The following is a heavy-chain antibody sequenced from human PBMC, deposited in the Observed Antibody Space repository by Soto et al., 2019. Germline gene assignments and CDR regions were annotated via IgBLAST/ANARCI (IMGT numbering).Heavy chain of an antibody. J-gene: IGHJ6*03. CDR1: GDSISNNNFY. D-gene: IGHD3-10*01. Sequence: SETLSLTCNVSGDSISNNNFYWGWIRQPPGKGLEWIGSIYYSGSTYYNPSLKSRVTISVDTSNNQLSLKLSSVTAADTAVYYCARHYGYYSHYMDVWTKGTTVTVSS. CDR2: IYYSGST. V-gene: IGHV4-39*01. CDR3: ARHYGYYSHYMDV.